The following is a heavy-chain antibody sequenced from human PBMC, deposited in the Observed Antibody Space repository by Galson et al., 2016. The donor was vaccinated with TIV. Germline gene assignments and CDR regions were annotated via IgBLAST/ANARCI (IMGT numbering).Heavy chain of an antibody. CDR1: GFTFSSFG. Sequence: SLRLSCAASGFTFSSFGMHWVRQAPGKGLEWVALIRYDGSRRYYADSVKGRFTISRDDSKNTLYLQMNGLRRDDSAFYYCASGVVAHTYYFYGMDVWGQGTTVTVSS. CDR2: IRYDGSRR. J-gene: IGHJ6*02. V-gene: IGHV3-30*02. D-gene: IGHD2-15*01. CDR3: ASGVVAHTYYFYGMDV.